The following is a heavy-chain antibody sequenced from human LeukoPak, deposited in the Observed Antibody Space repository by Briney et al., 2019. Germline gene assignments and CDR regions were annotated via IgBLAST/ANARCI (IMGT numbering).Heavy chain of an antibody. CDR3: ARDDSLGLIDY. CDR2: IKQDGSEK. CDR1: GFTFSSYW. D-gene: IGHD5/OR15-5a*01. V-gene: IGHV3-7*01. Sequence: PGGSLRLSCAASGFTFSSYWMSWVRQAPGKGLEWVANIKQDGSEKYYVDSVKGRFTISRDNAKNTLYLQMNSLRAEDTAVYYCARDDSLGLIDYWGQGTLVTVSS. J-gene: IGHJ4*02.